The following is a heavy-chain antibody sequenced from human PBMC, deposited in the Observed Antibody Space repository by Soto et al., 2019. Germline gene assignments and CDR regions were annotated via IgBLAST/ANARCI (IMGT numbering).Heavy chain of an antibody. D-gene: IGHD3-16*01. CDR1: GGSFSGYY. J-gene: IGHJ4*02. CDR3: ARARVTYYDYIWGSRPFDY. CDR2: INHSGST. Sequence: PSETLSLTCAVCGGSFSGYYWSWIRQPPGKGLEWIGEINHSGSTNYNPSLKSRVTISVDTSKNQFSLKLSSVPAADTAVYYCARARVTYYDYIWGSRPFDYWGQRPLVTVSS. V-gene: IGHV4-34*01.